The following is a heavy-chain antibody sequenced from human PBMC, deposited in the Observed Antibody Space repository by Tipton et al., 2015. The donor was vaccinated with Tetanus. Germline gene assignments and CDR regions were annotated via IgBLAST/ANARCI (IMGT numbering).Heavy chain of an antibody. D-gene: IGHD5-18*01. J-gene: IGHJ4*01. CDR1: GGSITNGVYC. V-gene: IGHV4-31*03. CDR2: ICYSEGT. CDR3: ASSVGQLWF. Sequence: TLSLTCTVSGGSITNGVYCGTWIRQHPEKGLEWIGYICYSEGTYYNPSLKSRVIISADTSKNQFSLKLSSVTAADTAVYYCASSVGQLWFWGQGSLVTVSS.